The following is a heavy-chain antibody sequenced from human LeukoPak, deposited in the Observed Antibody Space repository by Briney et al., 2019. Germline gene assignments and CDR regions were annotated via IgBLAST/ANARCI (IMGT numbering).Heavy chain of an antibody. Sequence: PGGSLRLSCAASGFTFSSYSMNWVRQAPGKGLEWVSYISGTSGFIHYADSVKGRFTISRDNSKNTLYLQMNSPRAEDTAVYYCAKTYYYDSSGYLFRPPFDYWGQGTLVTVSS. CDR1: GFTFSSYS. J-gene: IGHJ4*02. CDR2: ISGTSGFI. CDR3: AKTYYYDSSGYLFRPPFDY. V-gene: IGHV3-23*01. D-gene: IGHD3-22*01.